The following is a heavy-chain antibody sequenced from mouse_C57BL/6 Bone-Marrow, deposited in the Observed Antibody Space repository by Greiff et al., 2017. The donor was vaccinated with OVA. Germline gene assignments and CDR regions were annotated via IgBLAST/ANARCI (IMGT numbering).Heavy chain of an antibody. J-gene: IGHJ1*03. CDR2: IYIGNGYT. D-gene: IGHD1-1*01. Sequence: EVKLMESGAELVRPGSSVKMSCKTSGYTFTSYGINWVKQRPGQGLEWIGYIYIGNGYTEYNEKFKGKATLTSDTSSSTAYMQLSSLTSEDSAIYFCARSLITTVVATDWYFDVWGTGTTVTVSS. CDR3: ARSLITTVVATDWYFDV. V-gene: IGHV1-58*01. CDR1: GYTFTSYG.